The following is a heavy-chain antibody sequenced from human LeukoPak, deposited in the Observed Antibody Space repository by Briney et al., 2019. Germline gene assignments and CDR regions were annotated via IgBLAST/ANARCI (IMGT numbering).Heavy chain of an antibody. V-gene: IGHV4-30-4*01. CDR3: AREGRIVPAARL. CDR2: IYYSGST. J-gene: IGHJ3*01. CDR1: GGSISSGDYY. Sequence: SETLCLTCTVSGGSISSGDYYWSWIRQPPGKGLEWIGYIYYSGSTYYNPSLKSRVTISVDTSKNQFSLKLSSVTAADTAVYYCAREGRIVPAARLWGQGTMVTVSS. D-gene: IGHD2-2*01.